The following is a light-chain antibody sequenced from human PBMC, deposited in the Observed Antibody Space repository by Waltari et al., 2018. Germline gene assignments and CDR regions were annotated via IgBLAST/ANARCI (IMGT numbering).Light chain of an antibody. CDR1: SSDVGSYDL. CDR3: CSYAGNCTVV. Sequence: QSALTPPASVSGSPGQSITIPCTGTSSDVGSYDLVSWYQQHPGKAPKLMIYEVNKRPSGVSHRFSGSRSGNTASLTISGLQAEDEADYHCCSYAGNCTVVFGGGTKLTVL. CDR2: EVN. J-gene: IGLJ2*01. V-gene: IGLV2-23*02.